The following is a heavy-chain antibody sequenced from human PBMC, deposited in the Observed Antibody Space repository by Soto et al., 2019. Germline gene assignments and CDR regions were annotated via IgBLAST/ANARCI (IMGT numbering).Heavy chain of an antibody. V-gene: IGHV3-30*14. CDR3: ARDGYSGRSDGFDI. Sequence: QMYLVESGGGVVQPGRSLRLSCAASGFTFGAYTMHWVRQAPGKGLKWVAAISYDGNSERYTDPVKGRFTVSRDNPSDTLYLQMNSLRVEDTAVYYCARDGYSGRSDGFDIWGQGTMVTVSS. CDR1: GFTFGAYT. CDR2: ISYDGNSE. D-gene: IGHD5-12*01. J-gene: IGHJ3*02.